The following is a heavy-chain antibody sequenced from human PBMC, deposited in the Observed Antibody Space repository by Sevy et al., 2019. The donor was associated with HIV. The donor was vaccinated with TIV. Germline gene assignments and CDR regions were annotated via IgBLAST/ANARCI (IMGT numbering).Heavy chain of an antibody. CDR1: GFTFSSYA. Sequence: GGSLRLSCAASGFTFSSYAMSWVRQAPGKGLEWVSAISGSGGSTYYADSVNGRFNISRDNSKNTLYLQMNGLRHEDREKGRIIIHKENEKNSLKVEVNDQRAEETAVHSYAKDVRGLGVWLAPAHNQTPDYFDFWRQETLLTLSS. V-gene: IGHV3-23*01. D-gene: IGHD2-8*02. J-gene: IGHJ4*02. CDR3: IIHKENEKNSLKVEVNDQRAEETAVHSYAKDVRGLGVWLAPAHNQTPDYFDF. CDR2: ISGSGGST.